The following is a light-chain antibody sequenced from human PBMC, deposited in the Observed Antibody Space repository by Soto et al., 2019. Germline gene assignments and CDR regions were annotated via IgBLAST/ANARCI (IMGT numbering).Light chain of an antibody. CDR1: QSVSSN. J-gene: IGKJ5*01. CDR3: QQYNNWLIT. CDR2: GAS. Sequence: DIVMTQSPAPLSVSPGERATLSCRASQSVSSNLAWYQQKPGQAPRLLIYGASTRATGIPARFSGSGSGTEFTLTISSLQSEDVAVYYCQQYNNWLITFGQGTRLEIK. V-gene: IGKV3-15*01.